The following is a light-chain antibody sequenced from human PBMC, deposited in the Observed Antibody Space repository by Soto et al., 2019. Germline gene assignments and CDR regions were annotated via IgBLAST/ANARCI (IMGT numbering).Light chain of an antibody. Sequence: QSVLTQPASVSGSPGQSITISCTGTSSDVGGHNYVSWYQQHPGKAPKFMIFEFSNRPSGVSNRFSGSKSGKTASLTISGLQAEDEADYYCSSYTSTNTWVFGGGTKVTVL. J-gene: IGLJ3*02. CDR2: EFS. CDR1: SSDVGGHNY. V-gene: IGLV2-14*01. CDR3: SSYTSTNTWV.